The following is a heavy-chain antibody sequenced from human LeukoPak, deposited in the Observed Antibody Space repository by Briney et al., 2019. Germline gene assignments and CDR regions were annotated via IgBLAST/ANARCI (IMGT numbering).Heavy chain of an antibody. V-gene: IGHV1-8*01. CDR3: ARDYGGNSGWFDP. Sequence: ASVKVSCKASGYTLTNYDINWVRQATGQGLEWMGWMKPKSGETGYAQKFQGRATMTRDTSINTAYMELRSLTSEDTAGYYCARDYGGNSGWFDPWGQGTLVTVSS. D-gene: IGHD4-23*01. CDR1: GYTLTNYD. CDR2: MKPKSGET. J-gene: IGHJ5*02.